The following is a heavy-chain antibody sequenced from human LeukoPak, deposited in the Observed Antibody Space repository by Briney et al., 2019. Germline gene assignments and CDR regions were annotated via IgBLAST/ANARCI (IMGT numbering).Heavy chain of an antibody. CDR3: ARGASNRFDY. CDR1: GFTFSNYW. V-gene: IGHV3-74*01. CDR2: IYTDGSSA. D-gene: IGHD1-14*01. Sequence: GGSLRLSCAASGFTFSNYWMHWVRQAPGKGLVWVSRIYTDGSSANYADSVKGRFTISRDNAKNTLYLQMNSLRAEDTAVYYCARGASNRFDYWGQGTLVTVSS. J-gene: IGHJ4*02.